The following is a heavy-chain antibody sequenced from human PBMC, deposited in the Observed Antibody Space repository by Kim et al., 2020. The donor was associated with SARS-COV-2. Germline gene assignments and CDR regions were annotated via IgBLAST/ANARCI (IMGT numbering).Heavy chain of an antibody. D-gene: IGHD4-17*01. Sequence: LSLTCAASGFTFSSYGMHWVRQAPGKGLEWVAVISYDGSNKYYADSVKGRFTISRDNSKNTLYLQMNSLRAEDTAVYYCAKDHGGNLGYWGQGTLVT. CDR3: AKDHGGNLGY. V-gene: IGHV3-30*18. CDR1: GFTFSSYG. CDR2: ISYDGSNK. J-gene: IGHJ4*02.